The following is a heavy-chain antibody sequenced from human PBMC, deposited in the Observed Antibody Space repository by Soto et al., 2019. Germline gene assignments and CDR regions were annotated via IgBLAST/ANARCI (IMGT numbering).Heavy chain of an antibody. D-gene: IGHD2-2*01. CDR1: GYTFTGYY. Sequence: ASVKVSCKASGYTFTGYYMHWVRQAPGQGLEWMGWINPNSGGTNYAQKFQGWVTMTRDTSISTAYMELSRLRSDDTAVYYCARGLYCSSTSCRNNWFDPWGQGTLVTVSS. V-gene: IGHV1-2*04. J-gene: IGHJ5*02. CDR3: ARGLYCSSTSCRNNWFDP. CDR2: INPNSGGT.